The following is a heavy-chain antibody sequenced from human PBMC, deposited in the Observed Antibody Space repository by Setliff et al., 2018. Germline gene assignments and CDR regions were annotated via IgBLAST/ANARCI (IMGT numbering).Heavy chain of an antibody. Sequence: GGSLRLSCAASGFTFSDYYMSWIRQAPGKGLEWVANIKQDGSEKYYVDSVKGRFTISRDNAKNSLYLQMNSLRAEDTAVYYCARDRAWFDPWGQGTLVTVSS. J-gene: IGHJ5*02. CDR1: GFTFSDYY. V-gene: IGHV3-7*01. CDR2: IKQDGSEK. CDR3: ARDRAWFDP.